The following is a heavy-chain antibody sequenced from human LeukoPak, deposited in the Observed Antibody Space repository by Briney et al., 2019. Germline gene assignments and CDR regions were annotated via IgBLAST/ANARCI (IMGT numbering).Heavy chain of an antibody. V-gene: IGHV3-48*03. CDR3: TGIAAAGRWNWFDP. J-gene: IGHJ5*02. CDR1: GFTFSSYE. Sequence: PGGSLRLSCAASGFTFSSYEMNWVRQAPGKGLEWVSYISSSGSTIYYADSVKGRFTISRDNAKNSLYLQMNSLRAEDTAVYYCTGIAAAGRWNWFDPWGQGTLVTVSS. D-gene: IGHD6-13*01. CDR2: ISSSGSTI.